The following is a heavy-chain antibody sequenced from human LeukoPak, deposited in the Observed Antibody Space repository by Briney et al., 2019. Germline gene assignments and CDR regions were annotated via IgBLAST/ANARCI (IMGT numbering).Heavy chain of an antibody. D-gene: IGHD2-21*01. CDR2: IRSKAKSYAT. CDR3: TRYGDYPFDY. Sequence: WVRQASGKGLEWVGRIRSKAKSYATAYAASVKGRFTISRDDSKNTAYLQMNSLKTEDTAVYYCTRYGDYPFDYWGQGTLVTVSS. J-gene: IGHJ4*02. V-gene: IGHV3-73*01.